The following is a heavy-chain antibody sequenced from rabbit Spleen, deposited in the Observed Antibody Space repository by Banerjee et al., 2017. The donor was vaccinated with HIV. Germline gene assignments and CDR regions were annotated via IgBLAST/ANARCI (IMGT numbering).Heavy chain of an antibody. CDR3: ARDLAGVIGWNFNL. J-gene: IGHJ4*01. D-gene: IGHD4-1*01. Sequence: QELKESGGGLVQPGGSLKLSCTASGFSFSSSDYMCWVRQAPGKGLEWIGYIDPVFGITYYASWVNGRFSISRENAQNTVFLQMTSLTAADTATYFCARDLAGVIGWNFNLWGQGTLVTVS. CDR2: IDPVFGIT. V-gene: IGHV1S7*01. CDR1: GFSFSSSDY.